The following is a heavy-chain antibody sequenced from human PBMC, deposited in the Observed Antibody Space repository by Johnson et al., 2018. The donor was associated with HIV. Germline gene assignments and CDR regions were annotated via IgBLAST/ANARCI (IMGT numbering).Heavy chain of an antibody. D-gene: IGHD3-22*01. Sequence: VQLVESGGGLVQPGGSLRLSCAASGFTFSSYWMSWVRQAPGKGLEWVANIKQDGSEKYYVDSVKGRFTISRDNAKNSLYLQMNSLRAEDTAVYYCARVMGLGGYSRPFDIWGQGTMVTVSS. CDR1: GFTFSSYW. V-gene: IGHV3-7*01. J-gene: IGHJ3*02. CDR3: ARVMGLGGYSRPFDI. CDR2: IKQDGSEK.